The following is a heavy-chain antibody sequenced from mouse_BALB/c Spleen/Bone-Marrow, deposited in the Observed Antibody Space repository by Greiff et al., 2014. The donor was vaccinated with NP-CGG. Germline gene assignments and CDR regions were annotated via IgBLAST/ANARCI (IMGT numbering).Heavy chain of an antibody. Sequence: VQLQQSGAELVKPGASVKLSCTASGFNIKDTYMHWVKQRPEQGLEGIGRIDPANGNTKYDPKFQGKATITADTSSNTAYLQLSSLTSEDTAVYYCATTDSSGVFAYWGQGTLVTVSA. CDR2: IDPANGNT. V-gene: IGHV14-3*02. CDR3: ATTDSSGVFAY. J-gene: IGHJ3*01. D-gene: IGHD3-2*01. CDR1: GFNIKDTY.